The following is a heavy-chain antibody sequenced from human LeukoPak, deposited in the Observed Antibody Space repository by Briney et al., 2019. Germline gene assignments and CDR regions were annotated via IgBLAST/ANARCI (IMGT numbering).Heavy chain of an antibody. J-gene: IGHJ4*02. CDR2: INHSGST. D-gene: IGHD3-3*01. CDR3: ARGPSFWIRRFDY. Sequence: PSETLSLTCAVYGGSFSGYYWSWIRQPRGKGLEWIGEINHSGSTNYNPSLKSRVTISVDTSKNQFSLKLSSVTAADTAVYYCARGPSFWIRRFDYWGQGTLVTVSS. V-gene: IGHV4-34*01. CDR1: GGSFSGYY.